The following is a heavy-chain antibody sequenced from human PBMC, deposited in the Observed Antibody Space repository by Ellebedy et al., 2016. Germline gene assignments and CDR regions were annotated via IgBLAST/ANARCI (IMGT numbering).Heavy chain of an antibody. D-gene: IGHD3-22*01. CDR2: INPNSGGT. CDR3: ARSPTPYYYDSSGYYYYYYMDV. V-gene: IGHV1-2*02. CDR1: GYTFTGYY. J-gene: IGHJ6*03. Sequence: ASVKVSXXASGYTFTGYYMHWVRQAPGQGLEWMGWINPNSGGTNYAQKFQGRVTMTRDTSISTAYMELSRLRSDDTAVYYCARSPTPYYYDSSGYYYYYYMDVWGKGTTVTVSS.